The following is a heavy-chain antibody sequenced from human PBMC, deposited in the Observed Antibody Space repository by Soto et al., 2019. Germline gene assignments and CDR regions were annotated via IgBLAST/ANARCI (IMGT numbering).Heavy chain of an antibody. CDR3: ARLEGLATISYYFDF. V-gene: IGHV4-31*03. Sequence: SETLSLTCTVSVDSISSGAYYWSWIRLHPGKGLEWIGYIYYSGSTYYNPSLKSRVTISVDTSKNQFSLKLNSVTAADSAVYFCARLEGLATISYYFDFWGPGALVTVSS. CDR2: IYYSGST. CDR1: VDSISSGAYY. D-gene: IGHD3-9*01. J-gene: IGHJ4*02.